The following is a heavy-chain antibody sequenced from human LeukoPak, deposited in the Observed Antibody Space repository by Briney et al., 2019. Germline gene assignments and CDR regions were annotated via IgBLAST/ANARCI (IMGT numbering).Heavy chain of an antibody. D-gene: IGHD3-22*01. CDR1: GDSISGYY. CDR3: ARSSGYLAFHI. Sequence: SETLSLTCTVSGDSISGYYGSWIRQPPGKGLEWIGYIYYSGSTNYNPSLKSRVTISVDTSKNQFSLTLSSVTAADTAVYYCARSSGYLAFHIWGQGTVVTVSS. V-gene: IGHV4-59*01. CDR2: IYYSGST. J-gene: IGHJ3*02.